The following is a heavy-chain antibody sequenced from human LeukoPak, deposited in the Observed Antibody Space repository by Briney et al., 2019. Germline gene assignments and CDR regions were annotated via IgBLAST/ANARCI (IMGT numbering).Heavy chain of an antibody. Sequence: SGTLSLTCAVSGGSISSSNWWSWVRQPPGKGLEWIGEIYHSGSTNYNPSLKSRVTVSVDRSKNQFSLKLTSVTAADTAVYYCALIEVVVGSTQDFWGQGTLVTVSS. V-gene: IGHV4-4*02. CDR1: GGSISSSNW. J-gene: IGHJ4*02. CDR2: IYHSGST. CDR3: ALIEVVVGSTQDF. D-gene: IGHD2-15*01.